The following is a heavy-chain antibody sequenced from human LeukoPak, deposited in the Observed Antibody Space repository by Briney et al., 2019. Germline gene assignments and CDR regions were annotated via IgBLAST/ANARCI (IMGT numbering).Heavy chain of an antibody. CDR2: INPSGGST. CDR3: ARGVNYYDSSGYYLFVETFDP. CDR1: GYSFTSYY. J-gene: IGHJ5*02. Sequence: ASVKVSCKASGYSFTSYYMHWVRQAPGQGLEWMGIINPSGGSTSYAQKFQGRVTMTRDMSTSTVYMELSSLRSEDTAVYYCARGVNYYDSSGYYLFVETFDPWGQGTLVTVSS. D-gene: IGHD3-22*01. V-gene: IGHV1-46*01.